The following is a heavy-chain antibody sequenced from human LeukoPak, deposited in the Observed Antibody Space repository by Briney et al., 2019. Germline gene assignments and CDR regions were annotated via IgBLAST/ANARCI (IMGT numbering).Heavy chain of an antibody. Sequence: GGSLRLSCEASRFTFSTYGMHWVRQAPGKGLEWVAVIWYDGSNKNYADSVKGRFTISRDNSKNALYLQMNSLRAEDTAVYYCARGGRTTWHGMDVWGQGALVTVSS. CDR1: RFTFSTYG. CDR2: IWYDGSNK. CDR3: ARGGRTTWHGMDV. D-gene: IGHD4-17*01. J-gene: IGHJ6*02. V-gene: IGHV3-33*01.